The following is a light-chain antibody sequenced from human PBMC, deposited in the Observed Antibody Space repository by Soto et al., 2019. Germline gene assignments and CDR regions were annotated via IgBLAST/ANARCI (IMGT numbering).Light chain of an antibody. J-gene: IGKJ3*01. CDR3: QQYGSSPFT. Sequence: IVLTQSPGTLSLSPGERATLSCRASQSVSSNSLAWYLQKPGQAPRLLIYGASSRATGIPDRFSGSGSGTDFTLTISRLEPEDFAVYYCQQYGSSPFTFGPGTKVDIK. CDR2: GAS. CDR1: QSVSSNS. V-gene: IGKV3-20*01.